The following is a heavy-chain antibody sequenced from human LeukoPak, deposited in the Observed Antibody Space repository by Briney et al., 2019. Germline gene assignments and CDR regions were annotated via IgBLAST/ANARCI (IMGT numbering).Heavy chain of an antibody. D-gene: IGHD6-19*01. Sequence: SETLSLTCTVSGGSISDYYWSWIRQPAGKGLEWIGRIYSSGSTNYNPSLKSRVTISVDKSKNQFSLKMTSVTAADTAAYYCARMVQGYSSVWPETGNNWFDPWGQGTLVTVSS. J-gene: IGHJ5*02. CDR1: GGSISDYY. CDR2: IYSSGST. V-gene: IGHV4-4*07. CDR3: ARMVQGYSSVWPETGNNWFDP.